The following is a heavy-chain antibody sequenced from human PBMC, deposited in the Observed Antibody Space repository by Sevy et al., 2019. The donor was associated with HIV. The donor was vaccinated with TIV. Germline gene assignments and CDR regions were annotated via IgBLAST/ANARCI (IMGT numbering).Heavy chain of an antibody. V-gene: IGHV4-59*01. Sequence: SETLSLTCTVSGGSIGRYYWSWIRQSPGRGLEWIGYIYYDGSTDYNSSLKSRVTISLDTSKNQFSLSLNSVTAADTAVYYCARDAGNYHDSSNYYYVYALDIWGQGTLVTVSS. D-gene: IGHD3-22*01. J-gene: IGHJ3*02. CDR1: GGSIGRYY. CDR3: ARDAGNYHDSSNYYYVYALDI. CDR2: IYYDGST.